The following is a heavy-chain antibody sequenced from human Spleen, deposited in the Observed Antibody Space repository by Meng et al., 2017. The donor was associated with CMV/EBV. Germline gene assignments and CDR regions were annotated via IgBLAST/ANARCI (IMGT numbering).Heavy chain of an antibody. J-gene: IGHJ4*02. CDR2: INHSGST. CDR3: AGGIGYSYGNGDY. CDR1: GGSFSGYY. Sequence: QVQLPQWGAGPLKPSGTLSLTCAVYGGSFSGYYWSWIRQPPGKGLEWIGEINHSGSTNYNPSLKSRVTISVDTSKNQFSLKLSSVTAADTAVYYCAGGIGYSYGNGDYWGQGTLVTVSS. D-gene: IGHD5-18*01. V-gene: IGHV4-34*01.